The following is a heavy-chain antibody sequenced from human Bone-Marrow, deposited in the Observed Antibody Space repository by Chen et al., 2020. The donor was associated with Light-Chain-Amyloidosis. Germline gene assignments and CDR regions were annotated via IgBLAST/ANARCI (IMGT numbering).Heavy chain of an antibody. CDR2: INPSGGST. D-gene: IGHD2-2*01. CDR3: AREGEDANLDWFDP. V-gene: IGHV1-46*01. Sequence: QVQLVQSGAEVKEPGASVKVSWQASGYTFTYYPMNWVRQAPGQGLEWMGRINPSGGSTFYAQKFQGRVTMTRDTSTSTVYMELTSLRSDDTAVYYCAREGEDANLDWFDPWGQGTLVTVSS. J-gene: IGHJ5*02. CDR1: GYTFTYYP.